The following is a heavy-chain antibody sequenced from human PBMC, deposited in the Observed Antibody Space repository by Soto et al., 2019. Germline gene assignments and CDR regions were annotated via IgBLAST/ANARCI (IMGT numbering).Heavy chain of an antibody. CDR3: AITAAAALSSSWLDP. D-gene: IGHD1-20*01. J-gene: IGHJ5*02. Sequence: QVQLQESGPGLVKPSGTLSLTCAVSSDSIRSSNCWSWVRQPPGKGLERIGEIFPSGSNNYNPSLINRVTISVDKSKNPFSLNLSSVYAADTAVYYCAITAAAALSSSWLDPLGQGILVIVSS. V-gene: IGHV4-4*02. CDR2: IFPSGSN. CDR1: SDSIRSSNC.